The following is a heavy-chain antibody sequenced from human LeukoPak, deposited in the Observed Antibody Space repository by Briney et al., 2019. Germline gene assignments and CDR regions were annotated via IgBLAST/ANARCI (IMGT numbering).Heavy chain of an antibody. CDR3: ARDDGIAVAGGADY. J-gene: IGHJ4*02. CDR1: GFTFSSYS. V-gene: IGHV3-48*04. D-gene: IGHD6-19*01. CDR2: ISSSSSTI. Sequence: GGSLRLSCAASGFTFSSYSMNWVRQAPGKGLEWVSYISSSSSTIYYADSVKGRFTISRDNAKNSLYLQMNSLRAEDTAVYYCARDDGIAVAGGADYWGQGALVTVSS.